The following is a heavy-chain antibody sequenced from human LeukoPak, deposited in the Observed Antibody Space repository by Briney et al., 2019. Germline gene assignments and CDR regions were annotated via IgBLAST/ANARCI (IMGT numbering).Heavy chain of an antibody. CDR1: GGSFRGYY. CDR3: ARRTGMIAAKQSRPHMDV. V-gene: IGHV4-34*01. Sequence: SETLSLTCAVYGGSFRGYYWSWIRQPPGKGLEWIGEINHSGSTNYNPSLKSRVTISVDTSKNQFSLKLSSVTAADTAVYYCARRTGMIAAKQSRPHMDVWGKGTTVTISS. J-gene: IGHJ6*03. D-gene: IGHD2-15*01. CDR2: INHSGST.